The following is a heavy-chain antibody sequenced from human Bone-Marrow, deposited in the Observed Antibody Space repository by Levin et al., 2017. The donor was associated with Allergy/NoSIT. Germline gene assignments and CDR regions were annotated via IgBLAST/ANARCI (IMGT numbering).Heavy chain of an antibody. J-gene: IGHJ4*02. CDR3: TQLGRSWGFCSGGSCYSDY. CDR1: GFTFGEYA. Sequence: GGSLRLSCRASGFTFGEYAMSWVRQAPGKGLEWVGFIRNKAYGGTTEYAASVKGRFIISRDDSESIAYLQMNSLKTEDTAVYYCTQLGRSWGFCSGGSCYSDYWGQGTLVTVSS. D-gene: IGHD2-15*01. V-gene: IGHV3-49*04. CDR2: IRNKAYGGTT.